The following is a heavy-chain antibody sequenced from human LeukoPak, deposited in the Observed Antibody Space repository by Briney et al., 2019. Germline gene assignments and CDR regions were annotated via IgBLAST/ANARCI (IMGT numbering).Heavy chain of an antibody. D-gene: IGHD5-24*01. CDR3: ARRRKDGYGRYFDY. J-gene: IGHJ4*02. Sequence: PGGSLRLSCAASGFTFSSYSMNWVRQAPGKGLEWVSYISSSSSTIYYADSVKGRFTISRDNAKNSLYLQMNSLRAGDTAVYYCARRRKDGYGRYFDYWGQGTLVTVSS. CDR1: GFTFSSYS. CDR2: ISSSSSTI. V-gene: IGHV3-48*04.